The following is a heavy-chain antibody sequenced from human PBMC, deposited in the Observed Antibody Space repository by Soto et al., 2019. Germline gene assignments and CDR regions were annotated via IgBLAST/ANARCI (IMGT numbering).Heavy chain of an antibody. V-gene: IGHV3-30*18. D-gene: IGHD1-20*01. CDR3: AKEFHSWNYFDY. CDR2: ISYDGSNK. Sequence: GGSLRLSCAASGFTFSSSGMHWVRQAPGKGLEWAAVISYDGSNKFYADSVKGRFTISRDNFRNTPYLQMNSLRAEDTAVYYCAKEFHSWNYFDYWGQGTLVTVAS. J-gene: IGHJ4*02. CDR1: GFTFSSSG.